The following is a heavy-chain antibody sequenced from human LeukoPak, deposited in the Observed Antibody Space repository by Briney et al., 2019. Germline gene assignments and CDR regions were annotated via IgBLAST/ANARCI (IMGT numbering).Heavy chain of an antibody. CDR3: ANNPDISSWQFDY. CDR2: MLYDGTDS. CDR1: GFIFTSYA. J-gene: IGHJ4*02. V-gene: IGHV3-30*04. D-gene: IGHD6-13*01. Sequence: PGGSLRPSCATSGFIFTSYAFHWVRQAPGKGLEWVAAMLYDGTDSFYAGSVKDRFTISRDISRNILYLHMNSLRAEDTAVYYCANNPDISSWQFDYWGQGTLVTVSS.